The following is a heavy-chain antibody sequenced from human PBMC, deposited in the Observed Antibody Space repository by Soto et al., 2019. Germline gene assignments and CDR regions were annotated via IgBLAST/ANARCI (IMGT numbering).Heavy chain of an antibody. V-gene: IGHV3-64*01. CDR2: ISSNGGST. J-gene: IGHJ4*02. CDR1: GFTFSSYA. CDR3: ARSGEWLLPLGDY. Sequence: PGGSLRLSCAASGFTFSSYAMHWVRQAPGKGLEYVSAISSNGGSTYYANSVKGRFTISRDNSKNTLYLQMGSLRAEDMAVYYCARSGEWLLPLGDYWGQGTLVTVSS. D-gene: IGHD3-3*01.